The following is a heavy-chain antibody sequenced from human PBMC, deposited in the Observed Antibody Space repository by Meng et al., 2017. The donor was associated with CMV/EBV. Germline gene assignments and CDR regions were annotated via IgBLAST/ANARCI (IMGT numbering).Heavy chain of an antibody. J-gene: IGHJ4*02. V-gene: IGHV3-21*01. CDR2: ISSSSSYI. CDR1: GFTFSSYS. D-gene: IGHD6-19*01. CDR3: ARDSAEVTIAVAGRVSFDY. Sequence: GESLKISCAASGFTFSSYSMNWVRQAPGKGLECVSSISSSSSYIYYADSVKGRFTISRDNAKNSLYLQLNSLRAEDTAVYYCARDSAEVTIAVAGRVSFDYWGQGTLVTVSS.